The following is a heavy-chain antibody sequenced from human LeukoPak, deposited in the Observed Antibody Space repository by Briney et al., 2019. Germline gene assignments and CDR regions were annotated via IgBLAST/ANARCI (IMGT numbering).Heavy chain of an antibody. Sequence: GGSLRLSCTASGFTFGDCAMSWFRQAPGKGLEWVGFIRSKAYGRTTEYSASVKRRFTISSDYSKSIAYLQMSSLKTEDTAVYYWTRGVDYVYALDIWGQGTMVTVSS. J-gene: IGHJ3*02. CDR3: TRGVDYVYALDI. CDR1: GFTFGDCA. D-gene: IGHD4-17*01. CDR2: IRSKAYGRTT. V-gene: IGHV3-49*03.